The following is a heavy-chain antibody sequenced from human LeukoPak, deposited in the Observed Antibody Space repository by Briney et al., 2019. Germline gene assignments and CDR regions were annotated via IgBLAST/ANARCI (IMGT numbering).Heavy chain of an antibody. CDR1: GGSISSGGYF. CDR2: IYHSGST. V-gene: IGHV4-30-2*01. Sequence: SETLSLTCAVSGGSISSGGYFWSWIRQPPGKGLEWIGYIYHSGSTYYNPSLKSRVTISVDRSKNQFSLKLSSVTAADTAVYYCARGLGRRDAFDIWGQGTMVTVSS. D-gene: IGHD4-11*01. CDR3: ARGLGRRDAFDI. J-gene: IGHJ3*02.